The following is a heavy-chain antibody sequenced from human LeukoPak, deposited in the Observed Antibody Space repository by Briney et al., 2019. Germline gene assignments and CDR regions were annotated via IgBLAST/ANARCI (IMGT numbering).Heavy chain of an antibody. J-gene: IGHJ6*02. CDR3: ARDAPTVPVVAQLDYYYGMDV. D-gene: IGHD2-15*01. CDR1: GYTFTSYD. Sequence: GASVKVSCKAAGYTFTSYDINWVRQATGQGLEWMGWMNPNSGNTGYAQKFQGRVTMTRNTSISTAYMELSSLRSEDTAVYYCARDAPTVPVVAQLDYYYGMDVWGQGTTVTVSS. V-gene: IGHV1-8*01. CDR2: MNPNSGNT.